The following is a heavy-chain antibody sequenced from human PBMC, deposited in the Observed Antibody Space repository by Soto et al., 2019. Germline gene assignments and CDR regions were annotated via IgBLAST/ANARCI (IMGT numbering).Heavy chain of an antibody. CDR2: IYSSGAT. Sequence: SETLSLTCTVAGGSISGFYWSWVRQPAGKGLEWIGRIYSSGATKYNPSLRNRVTMSVDTSTDQYSLNLASMTAADTAVYFCARIPVDTSMIYWFDPWGQGTLVTVSS. V-gene: IGHV4-4*07. CDR1: GGSISGFY. CDR3: ARIPVDTSMIYWFDP. J-gene: IGHJ5*02. D-gene: IGHD5-18*01.